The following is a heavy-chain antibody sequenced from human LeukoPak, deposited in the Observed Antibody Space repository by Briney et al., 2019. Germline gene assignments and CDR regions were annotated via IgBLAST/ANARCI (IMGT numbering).Heavy chain of an antibody. D-gene: IGHD3-10*01. CDR1: GGTFSNYA. CDR2: IIPIFGTA. V-gene: IGHV1-69*01. J-gene: IGHJ4*02. CDR3: ARRVYGSGSPDY. Sequence: ASVKVSCKASGGTFSNYAISWVRQAPGQGLEWMGGIIPIFGTANYAQKFQGRVTITADESTSTAYMELSSLRSEDTAVYYCARRVYGSGSPDYWGQGTLVTVSS.